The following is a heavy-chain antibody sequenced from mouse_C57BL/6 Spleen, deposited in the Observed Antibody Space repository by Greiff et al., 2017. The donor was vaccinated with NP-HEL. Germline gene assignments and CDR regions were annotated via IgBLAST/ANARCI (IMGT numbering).Heavy chain of an antibody. D-gene: IGHD2-5*01. Sequence: QVQLQQPGTELVKPGASVKLSCKASGYTFTSYWMHWVKQRPGQGLEWIGNINPSNGGTNYNEKFKSKATLTVDKSSSTAYMQLSSLTSEDASVYYCARSGAYYSNAFDYWGQGTSLTVSS. CDR1: GYTFTSYW. J-gene: IGHJ2*02. CDR3: ARSGAYYSNAFDY. V-gene: IGHV1-53*01. CDR2: INPSNGGT.